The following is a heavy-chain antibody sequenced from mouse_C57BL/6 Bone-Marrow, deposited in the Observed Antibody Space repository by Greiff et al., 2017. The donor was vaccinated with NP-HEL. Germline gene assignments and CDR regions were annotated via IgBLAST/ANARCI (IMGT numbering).Heavy chain of an antibody. CDR2: ISNGGGST. CDR1: GFTFSDYY. D-gene: IGHD1-1*01. Sequence: EVKVEESGGGLVQPGGSLKLSCAASGFTFSDYYMYWVRQTPEKRLEWVAYISNGGGSTYYPDTVKGRFTISRDNAKNTLYLQMSRLKSEDTAMYYCARREFITSYYYAMDYWGQGTSVTVSS. V-gene: IGHV5-12*01. CDR3: ARREFITSYYYAMDY. J-gene: IGHJ4*01.